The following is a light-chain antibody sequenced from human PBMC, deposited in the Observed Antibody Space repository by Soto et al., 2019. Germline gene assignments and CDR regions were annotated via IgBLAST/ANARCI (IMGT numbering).Light chain of an antibody. CDR3: QQYASSPAT. CDR2: GAS. CDR1: QSLSSSY. Sequence: EIVLTQSPGTLSLSPGERATLSCRASQSLSSSYLAWYQQKPGQAPRLLIYGASSRATGIPDRFSGSGSGTDFALTISRLEPEDFAVYYCQQYASSPATLGQGTKVDIK. V-gene: IGKV3-20*01. J-gene: IGKJ1*01.